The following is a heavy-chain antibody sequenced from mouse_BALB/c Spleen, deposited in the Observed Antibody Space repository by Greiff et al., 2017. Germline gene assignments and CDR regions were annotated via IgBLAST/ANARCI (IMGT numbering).Heavy chain of an antibody. Sequence: QVQLQQSGADLARPGASVKMSCKASGYTFTSYTMHWVNQRPGQGLEWIGYINPSSGYTNYNQKFKDKSTMTADKSSSTAYMQLSSLTSEDSAVYYCARSNYGSSYAMDYWGQGTSVTVSS. CDR2: INPSSGYT. J-gene: IGHJ4*01. CDR3: ARSNYGSSYAMDY. CDR1: GYTFTSYT. V-gene: IGHV1-4*01. D-gene: IGHD1-1*01.